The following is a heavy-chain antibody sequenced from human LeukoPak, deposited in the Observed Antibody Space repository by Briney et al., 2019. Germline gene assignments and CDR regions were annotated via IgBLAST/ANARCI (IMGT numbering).Heavy chain of an antibody. CDR2: IDSTGST. D-gene: IGHD5-18*01. CDR1: GFTFSSYA. Sequence: GGSLRLSCAAFGFTFSSYAINWVRQAPGKGLEWVSFIDSTGSTYYADSVKGRFTISRDNSRNTLYLQMNSLRVEDTAVYYCARRERLGYSYGRGTLDIWGQGTMVTVSS. J-gene: IGHJ3*02. CDR3: ARRERLGYSYGRGTLDI. V-gene: IGHV3-66*01.